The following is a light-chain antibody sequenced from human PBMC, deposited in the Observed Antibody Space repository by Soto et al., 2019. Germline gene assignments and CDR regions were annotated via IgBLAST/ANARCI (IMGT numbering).Light chain of an antibody. V-gene: IGKV1-5*01. CDR3: QQYNSSPWT. CDR1: QSIRTW. Sequence: IQMTQSPSTLFASIGDRVTITCRARQSIRTWLAWYQQKPGKAPKLLIYDASSLESGVPSRFSGSGSGTEFSLTISSLQSDDFATYYCQQYNSSPWTFGPGTQVEIK. J-gene: IGKJ1*01. CDR2: DAS.